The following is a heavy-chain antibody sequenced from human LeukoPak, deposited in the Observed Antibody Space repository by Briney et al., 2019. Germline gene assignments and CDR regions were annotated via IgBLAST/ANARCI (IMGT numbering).Heavy chain of an antibody. V-gene: IGHV3-48*04. CDR2: ISSSGTTI. D-gene: IGHD3-10*01. CDR3: ARSKEGTSGSGRPFDY. CDR1: GITFSSLW. Sequence: GGSLRLSCEVSGITFSSLWMSWFRQAPGKGLEWVSFISSSGTTIYYTDSAKGRFTISRDNAKNSLYLQMNSLRAEDTAVYYCARSKEGTSGSGRPFDYWGQGTLVTVSS. J-gene: IGHJ4*02.